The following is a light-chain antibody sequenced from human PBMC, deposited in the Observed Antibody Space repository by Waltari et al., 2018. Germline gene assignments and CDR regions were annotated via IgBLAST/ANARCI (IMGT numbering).Light chain of an antibody. CDR3: QQYNNWPRT. CDR1: QSVSSN. Sequence: ETVMTQSPATLSVSPGERATLSCRASQSVSSNLAWYQQKPGQAPRPLIYGASTRATGIPARFSGSGSGTEFTLTISSLQSEDFAVYYCQQYNNWPRTFGQGTKVEIK. CDR2: GAS. J-gene: IGKJ1*01. V-gene: IGKV3-15*01.